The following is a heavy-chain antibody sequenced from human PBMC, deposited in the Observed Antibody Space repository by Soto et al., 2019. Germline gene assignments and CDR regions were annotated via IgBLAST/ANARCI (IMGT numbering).Heavy chain of an antibody. J-gene: IGHJ4*02. CDR3: ARAIIGAFGY. CDR1: GFTFSGYW. V-gene: IGHV3-74*01. CDR2: INSDGSST. D-gene: IGHD3-3*01. Sequence: EVQLVESGGGLVQSGGSLRLSCAASGFTFSGYWMHWVRQAPGKGLVWVSRINSDGSSTIYADSVKGRFTISRDDAENMLYLQMNSLRAEDTAVYYCARAIIGAFGYWGQGTLVTVSS.